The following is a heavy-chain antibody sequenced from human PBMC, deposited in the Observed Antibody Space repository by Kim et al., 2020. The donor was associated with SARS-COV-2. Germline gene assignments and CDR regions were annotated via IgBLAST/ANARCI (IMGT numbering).Heavy chain of an antibody. J-gene: IGHJ6*02. Sequence: GESLKISCKGSGYSFTSYWISWVRQMPGKGLEWMGRIDPSDSYTNYSPSFQGHVTISADKSISTAYLQWSSLKASDTAMYYCARTQDTYYDILTGWVPSYYYGMDVWGQGTTVTVSS. V-gene: IGHV5-10-1*01. CDR3: ARTQDTYYDILTGWVPSYYYGMDV. CDR2: IDPSDSYT. D-gene: IGHD3-9*01. CDR1: GYSFTSYW.